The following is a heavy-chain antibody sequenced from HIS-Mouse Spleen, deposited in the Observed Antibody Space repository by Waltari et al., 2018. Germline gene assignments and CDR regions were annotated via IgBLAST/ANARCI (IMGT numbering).Heavy chain of an antibody. Sequence: QVQLVESGGGVVQPGRSLRRSCAASGFTFSSCGMHWVRQAPGKGLEWVAVISYDGSNTYYAASVKGRFTISRDNSKNTLYLQMNSLRAEDTAVYYCAKASSGWLDYWGQGTLVTVSS. CDR1: GFTFSSCG. CDR3: AKASSGWLDY. V-gene: IGHV3-30*18. CDR2: ISYDGSNT. J-gene: IGHJ4*02. D-gene: IGHD6-19*01.